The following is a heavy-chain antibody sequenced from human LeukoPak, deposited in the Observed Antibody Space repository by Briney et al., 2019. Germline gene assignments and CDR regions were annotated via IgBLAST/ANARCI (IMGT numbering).Heavy chain of an antibody. Sequence: ASVKVSCKVSGYTLTELSMHWVRQAPGKGLEWMGGFDPEDGGTIYAQKFQGRVTMTEDTSTDTAYMELSSLRSEDTAVYYCATLSGCSGGSCYSEVRFDYWGQGTLVTVSS. CDR2: FDPEDGGT. V-gene: IGHV1-24*01. J-gene: IGHJ4*02. D-gene: IGHD2-15*01. CDR1: GYTLTELS. CDR3: ATLSGCSGGSCYSEVRFDY.